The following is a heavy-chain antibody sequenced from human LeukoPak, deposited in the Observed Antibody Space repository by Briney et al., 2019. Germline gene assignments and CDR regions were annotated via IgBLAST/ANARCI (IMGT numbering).Heavy chain of an antibody. V-gene: IGHV3-23*01. J-gene: IGHJ4*02. CDR3: AREEGYIYGLLDY. Sequence: PGGSLRLSCAASGFTFSNYGMSWVRQAPGKGPEWVSAISGGGGTTYYADSVKGRFTISRDNSKNTLYLQMNSLRADDTAVYYCAREEGYIYGLLDYWGQGTLVTVSS. CDR1: GFTFSNYG. D-gene: IGHD5-18*01. CDR2: ISGGGGTT.